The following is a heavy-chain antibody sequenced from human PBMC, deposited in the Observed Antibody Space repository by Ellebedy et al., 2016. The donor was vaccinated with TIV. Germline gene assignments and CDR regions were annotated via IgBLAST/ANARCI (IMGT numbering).Heavy chain of an antibody. CDR3: ARGNWNDGGVPFDY. J-gene: IGHJ4*02. CDR1: GYTFTSYG. D-gene: IGHD1-1*01. Sequence: ASVKVSXXASGYTFTSYGISWVRQAPGQGLEWMGWISAYNGNTNYAQKLQGRVTMTTDTSTSTAYMELSRLRSDDTAVYYCARGNWNDGGVPFDYWGQGTLVTVSS. V-gene: IGHV1-18*04. CDR2: ISAYNGNT.